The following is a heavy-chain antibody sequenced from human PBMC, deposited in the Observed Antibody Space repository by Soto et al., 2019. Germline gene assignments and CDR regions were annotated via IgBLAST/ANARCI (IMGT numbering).Heavy chain of an antibody. J-gene: IGHJ4*02. V-gene: IGHV1-69*13. D-gene: IGHD2-21*01. CDR1: GGTFSSYA. Sequence: SVKVSCKASGGTFSSYAISWVRQAPGQRLEWMGGIIPIFVTANYAQKFQGRVTITADESTRTAYMGLSSLRSEDTAVYYCARERGGDGKSFYFDYWGQGTLVTVS. CDR3: ARERGGDGKSFYFDY. CDR2: IIPIFVTA.